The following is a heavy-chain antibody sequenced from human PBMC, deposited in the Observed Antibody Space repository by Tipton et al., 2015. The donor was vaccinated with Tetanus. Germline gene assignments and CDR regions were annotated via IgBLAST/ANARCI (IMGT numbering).Heavy chain of an antibody. D-gene: IGHD6-19*01. Sequence: LRLSCAVYGGSFSGNYWSWIRQPPGKGLEWIGEINHRGSTMYNPSLKSRVTISGDTSKNQFSLNLTSVTAADTAVYYCARPVKQWLVPVDSWGQGTLVTVSS. V-gene: IGHV4-34*01. CDR1: GGSFSGNY. J-gene: IGHJ4*02. CDR2: INHRGST. CDR3: ARPVKQWLVPVDS.